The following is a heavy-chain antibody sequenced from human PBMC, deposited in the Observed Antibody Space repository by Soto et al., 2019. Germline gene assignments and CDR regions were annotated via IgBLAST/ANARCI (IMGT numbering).Heavy chain of an antibody. V-gene: IGHV1-18*01. Sequence: ASVKVSCKASGYPFSSYGISWIRQAPGQGLEWMGWISGYDYKTDYAQNFQGRVTLTTEGSTAYMELRSLTSDDTAVYYCASVDTALVVNWFDL. CDR1: GYPFSSYG. D-gene: IGHD5-18*01. J-gene: IGHJ5*02. CDR2: ISGYDYKT. CDR3: ASVDTALVVNWFDL.